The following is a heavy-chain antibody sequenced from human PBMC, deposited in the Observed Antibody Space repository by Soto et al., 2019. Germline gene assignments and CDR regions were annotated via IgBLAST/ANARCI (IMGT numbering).Heavy chain of an antibody. Sequence: ESGGGLIQPGGSLRLSCAASGFTVSSNYMSWVRQAPGKGLEWVSVIYSGGSTYYADSVKGRFTISRDNSKNTLYLQMNSLRAEDTAVYYCAREGITGTTNYYYGMDVWGQGTTVTVSS. CDR3: AREGITGTTNYYYGMDV. CDR2: IYSGGST. J-gene: IGHJ6*02. D-gene: IGHD1-20*01. V-gene: IGHV3-53*01. CDR1: GFTVSSNY.